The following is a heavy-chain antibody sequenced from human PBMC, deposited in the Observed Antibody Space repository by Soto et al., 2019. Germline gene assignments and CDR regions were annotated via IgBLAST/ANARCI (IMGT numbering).Heavy chain of an antibody. CDR3: GRERWGLLDI. CDR2: INSDGSIA. D-gene: IGHD7-27*01. CDR1: GFTFSDYW. Sequence: EVQLVESGGGLVQPGGSLRLSCAASGFTFSDYWMAWARQAPGKGLFWVSRINSDGSIAHYAESVKGRFTISRDNAKNTLWLPVNSLRDVDTAGYYCGRERWGLLDIWGPGAMVTVSS. V-gene: IGHV3-74*01. J-gene: IGHJ3*02.